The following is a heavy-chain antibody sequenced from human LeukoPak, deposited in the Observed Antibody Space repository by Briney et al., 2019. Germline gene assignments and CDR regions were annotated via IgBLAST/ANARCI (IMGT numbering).Heavy chain of an antibody. CDR2: INYQSATF. Sequence: QSGGSLRLSCAASGFTYDDYGLHWVRQAPGKGLEWVSGINYQSATFDADSVKGRFTISRDNAKSLLFLVMDSLRPEDSALYYCVKDAGIAARPWYFDSWGRGTQVIVSS. D-gene: IGHD6-6*01. V-gene: IGHV3-9*01. CDR3: VKDAGIAARPWYFDS. J-gene: IGHJ4*02. CDR1: GFTYDDYG.